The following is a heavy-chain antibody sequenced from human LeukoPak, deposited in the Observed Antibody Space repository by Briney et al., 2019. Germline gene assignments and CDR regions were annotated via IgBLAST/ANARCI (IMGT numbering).Heavy chain of an antibody. CDR2: ISTSSTSI. CDR1: GFTFSSYS. V-gene: IGHV3-48*01. Sequence: GGSLRLSCAASGFTFSSYSVSWVRQAPGKGLDWVSYISTSSTSIYYADSVKGRFTISRDNAKNSLYLQLNSQRAEDTAVYYCARTRSGFYFDYWGQGTLVTVSS. D-gene: IGHD3-3*01. CDR3: ARTRSGFYFDY. J-gene: IGHJ4*02.